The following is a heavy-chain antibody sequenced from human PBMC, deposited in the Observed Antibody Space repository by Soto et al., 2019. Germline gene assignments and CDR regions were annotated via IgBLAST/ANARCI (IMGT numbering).Heavy chain of an antibody. CDR2: IYWDDDK. Sequence: ASGPTLVNPTQTLTLTCTFSGFSLSTSGVGVGWIRQPPGKALEWLALIYWDDDKRYSPSLKSRLTITKDTSKNQVVLTMTNMDPVDTATYYCAHMYNPQNYGDYEAPHWYFDLWGRGTLVTVSS. D-gene: IGHD4-17*01. CDR3: AHMYNPQNYGDYEAPHWYFDL. V-gene: IGHV2-5*02. J-gene: IGHJ2*01. CDR1: GFSLSTSGVG.